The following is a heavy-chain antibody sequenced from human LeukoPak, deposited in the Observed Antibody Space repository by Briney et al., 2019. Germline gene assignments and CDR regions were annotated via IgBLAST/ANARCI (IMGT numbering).Heavy chain of an antibody. CDR1: GFTFSTYW. Sequence: PGGSLRLSCSASGFTFSTYWMTWVRQAPGKGLEWVANIKQDGSEKYYADSVKGRFTISRDNAKNSLYLQMNSLGAEDTAVYYCARATGSGIMYYYDSSGYSLDYWGQGTLVTVSS. J-gene: IGHJ4*02. CDR2: IKQDGSEK. V-gene: IGHV3-7*01. D-gene: IGHD3-22*01. CDR3: ARATGSGIMYYYDSSGYSLDY.